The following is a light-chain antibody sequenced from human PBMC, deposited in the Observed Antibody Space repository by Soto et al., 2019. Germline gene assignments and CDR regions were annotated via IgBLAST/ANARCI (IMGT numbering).Light chain of an antibody. CDR3: QQRSNWPP. J-gene: IGKJ5*01. V-gene: IGKV3D-20*02. Sequence: EIVLAPSPGTLSLSPGEISALSGMASQSVSAGYFAWYQQPPGQAPSPLIYGASTRATGIPARLSGSGSGPEFTLTISSLQSEDFAIYYCQQRSNWPPFGQGKGLENK. CDR1: QSVSAGY. CDR2: GAS.